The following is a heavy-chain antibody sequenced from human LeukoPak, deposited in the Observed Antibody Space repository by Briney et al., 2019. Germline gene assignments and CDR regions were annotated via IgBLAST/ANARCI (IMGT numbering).Heavy chain of an antibody. CDR3: AKWYYYDSSGYYYVNYFDY. Sequence: GRSLRLSCAASGFTFSSYGMHWARQAPGKGLEWVAVISYDGCNKYYADSVKGRFTISRDNSKNTLYLQMNSLRAEDTAVYYCAKWYYYDSSGYYYVNYFDYWGQGTLVTVSS. V-gene: IGHV3-30*18. J-gene: IGHJ4*02. CDR1: GFTFSSYG. CDR2: ISYDGCNK. D-gene: IGHD3-22*01.